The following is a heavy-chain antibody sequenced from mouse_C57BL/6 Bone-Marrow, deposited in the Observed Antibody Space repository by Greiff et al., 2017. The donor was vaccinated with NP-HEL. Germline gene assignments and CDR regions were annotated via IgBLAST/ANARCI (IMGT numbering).Heavy chain of an antibody. V-gene: IGHV1-82*01. CDR1: GYAFSSSW. CDR3: APHYYGSSYEDY. D-gene: IGHD1-1*01. CDR2: IYPGDGDT. Sequence: QVQLKQSGPELVKPGASVKISCKASGYAFSSSWMNWVKQRPGKGLEWIGRIYPGDGDTNYNGKFKGKATLTADKSSSTAYMQLSSLTSEDSAVYFCAPHYYGSSYEDYWGQGTTLTVSS. J-gene: IGHJ2*01.